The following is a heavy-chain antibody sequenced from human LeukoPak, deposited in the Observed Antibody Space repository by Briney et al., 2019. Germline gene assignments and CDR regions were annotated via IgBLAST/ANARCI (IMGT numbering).Heavy chain of an antibody. V-gene: IGHV3-30*18. Sequence: SLRLXXXASGXTFSSXGMHWVRQAPGKGLEWVAVISYDGSNKYYADSVKGRFTISRDNSKNTLYLQMNSLRAEDTAVYYCAKGYFDYWGQGTLVTVSS. CDR2: ISYDGSNK. J-gene: IGHJ4*02. CDR1: GXTFSSXG. CDR3: AKGYFDY.